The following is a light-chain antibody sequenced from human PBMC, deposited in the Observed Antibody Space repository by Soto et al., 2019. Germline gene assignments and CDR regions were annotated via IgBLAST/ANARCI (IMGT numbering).Light chain of an antibody. CDR3: SLYISGSTYV. Sequence: SALTQPPSVSGSPGQSVTISCTGTSSDVGSYNRLSWYQQPPGTAPKLIMYEVNTRPSGVPDRFSGSKSGSTASLTISGLQAEDEADYYCSLYISGSTYVFGTGTKVTLL. CDR2: EVN. V-gene: IGLV2-18*01. J-gene: IGLJ1*01. CDR1: SSDVGSYNR.